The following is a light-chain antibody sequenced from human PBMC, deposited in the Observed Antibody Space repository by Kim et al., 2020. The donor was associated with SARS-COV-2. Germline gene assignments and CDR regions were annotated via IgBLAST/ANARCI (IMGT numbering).Light chain of an antibody. CDR1: RSNGRSGYD. J-gene: IGLJ2*01. V-gene: IGLV1-40*01. CDR3: HSYDISLTVPV. CDR2: DNY. Sequence: QPVLTQPPSVSGAPGQWVIISCTGSRSNGRSGYDVHWYQQLPGTVSKLIINDNYNRHSGDPDRFSGSKSGTSASLAIAGVQAEPEADYYCHSYDISLTVPVFGGGTQLTVL.